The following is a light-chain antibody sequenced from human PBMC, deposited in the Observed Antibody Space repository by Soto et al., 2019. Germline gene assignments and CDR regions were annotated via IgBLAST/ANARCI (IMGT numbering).Light chain of an antibody. CDR1: QSVSGSY. V-gene: IGKV3-20*01. CDR2: GAS. J-gene: IGKJ1*01. CDR3: QQYGSSPRT. Sequence: EIVLTQSPGTLSLSPGERATLSCRASQSVSGSYLAGNSKKPGQAPRLLIYGASSRATGIPDRFSGSGSGTDFTLIISRLEPEDFAVYYCQQYGSSPRTFGQGTKV.